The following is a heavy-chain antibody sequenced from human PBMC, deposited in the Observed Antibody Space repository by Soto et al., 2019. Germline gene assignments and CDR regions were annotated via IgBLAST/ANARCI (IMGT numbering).Heavy chain of an antibody. CDR3: ASRTYAMDV. J-gene: IGHJ6*02. V-gene: IGHV4-4*02. CDR2: MFHNGNT. CDR1: GGSISSSNW. Sequence: QVQLQESGPGLVKPSGTLSLTCAVSGGSISSSNWWSWVRQPTGKGLEWIGEMFHNGNTYSNPSLTGRVTMSVDKSKNQFSLNLNSVTAADTAVYYCASRTYAMDVWGQGTTVPVSS.